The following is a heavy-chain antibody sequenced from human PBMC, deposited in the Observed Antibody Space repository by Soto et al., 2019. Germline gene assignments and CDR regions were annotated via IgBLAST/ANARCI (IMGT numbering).Heavy chain of an antibody. Sequence: EVQLLQSGGGLVQPGGSLRLSCAASGFSFGNYVMNWVRQAPGKGLEWVSGISDSGGSSSSADSVKGRFTVSRDNSKNTLYLQMDRLTGDDTAVYYCTKGGDSWSGYAQHWGQGALVTVAS. D-gene: IGHD3-3*01. J-gene: IGHJ1*01. V-gene: IGHV3-23*01. CDR3: TKGGDSWSGYAQH. CDR2: ISDSGGSS. CDR1: GFSFGNYV.